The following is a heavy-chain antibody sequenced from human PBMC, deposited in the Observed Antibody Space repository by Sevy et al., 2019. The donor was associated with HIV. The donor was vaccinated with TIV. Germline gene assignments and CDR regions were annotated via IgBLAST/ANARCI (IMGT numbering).Heavy chain of an antibody. CDR3: ARERGGGYSYRTFDY. CDR1: GGSISSSNW. D-gene: IGHD5-18*01. J-gene: IGHJ4*02. CDR2: IYHSGST. Sequence: SETLSLTCAVSGGSISSSNWWSWVRQPPGKGLEWIGEIYHSGSTNYNPSLKSRVTISVDKSKNQFSLKLSSVTAADTAVYYCARERGGGYSYRTFDYWGQGTLATVSS. V-gene: IGHV4-4*02.